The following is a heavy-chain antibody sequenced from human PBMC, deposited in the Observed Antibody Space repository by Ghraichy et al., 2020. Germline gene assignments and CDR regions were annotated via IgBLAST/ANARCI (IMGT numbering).Heavy chain of an antibody. CDR2: ISGSGGST. Sequence: GGSLRLSCAASGFTFSSYAMSWVRQAPGKGLEWVSAISGSGGSTYYADSVKGRFTISRDNSKNTLYLQMNSLRAEDTAVYYCAKDREGQLAKYYFDYWGQGTLVTVSS. CDR1: GFTFSSYA. J-gene: IGHJ4*02. CDR3: AKDREGQLAKYYFDY. V-gene: IGHV3-23*01. D-gene: IGHD6-13*01.